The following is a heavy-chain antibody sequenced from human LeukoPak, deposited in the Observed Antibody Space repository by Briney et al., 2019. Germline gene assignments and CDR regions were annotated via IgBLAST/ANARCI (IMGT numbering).Heavy chain of an antibody. J-gene: IGHJ4*02. CDR3: AKEMVRGVIISSY. CDR1: GFTFSSYG. V-gene: IGHV3-30*18. CDR2: ISYDGSNK. D-gene: IGHD3-10*01. Sequence: GGSLRLSCAASGFTFSSYGMHWVRQAPGKGLEWVAVISYDGSNKYYADSVKGRFTLSRDNSKNTLYLQMNSLRAEDTAVYYCAKEMVRGVIISSYWGQGTLVTVSS.